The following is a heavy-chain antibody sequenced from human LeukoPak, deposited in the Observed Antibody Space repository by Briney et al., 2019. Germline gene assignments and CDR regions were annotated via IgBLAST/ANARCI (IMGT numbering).Heavy chain of an antibody. CDR3: AREGSNDFWSGRNYYFDY. Sequence: SETLSLTCTVCGGSISSYYWSWIRQPPGKGLEWIGYIYYSGSTNYNPSLKSRVTISVDTSKNQFSLKLSSVTAADTAVYYCAREGSNDFWSGRNYYFDYWGQGTLVTVSS. CDR1: GGSISSYY. D-gene: IGHD3-3*01. CDR2: IYYSGST. V-gene: IGHV4-59*01. J-gene: IGHJ4*02.